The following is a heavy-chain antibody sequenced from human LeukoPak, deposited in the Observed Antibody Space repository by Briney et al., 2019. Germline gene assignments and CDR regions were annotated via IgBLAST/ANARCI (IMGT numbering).Heavy chain of an antibody. Sequence: ASVKVSCKASGYTFTGYYMHWVRQAPGQRLEWMGWINAGNGNTKYSQKFQGRVTITRDTSASTAYMELSSLRSEDTAVYYCARDSQFEAVAGTGDYWGQGTLVTVSS. CDR2: INAGNGNT. CDR1: GYTFTGYY. V-gene: IGHV1-3*01. CDR3: ARDSQFEAVAGTGDY. D-gene: IGHD6-19*01. J-gene: IGHJ4*02.